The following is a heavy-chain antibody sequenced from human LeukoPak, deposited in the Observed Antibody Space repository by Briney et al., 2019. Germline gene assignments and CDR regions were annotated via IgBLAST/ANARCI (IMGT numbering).Heavy chain of an antibody. J-gene: IGHJ4*02. CDR2: ISYDGSNK. CDR3: ARESGGQDYFDY. Sequence: GGSLRLSCAASGFTFSSYAMHWVRQAPGKGLEWVAVISYDGSNKYYADSVKGRLTISRDNAKNSLYLQMNSLRAEDTALYYCARESGGQDYFDYWGQGTLVTVSS. CDR1: GFTFSSYA. D-gene: IGHD3-10*01. V-gene: IGHV3-30-3*01.